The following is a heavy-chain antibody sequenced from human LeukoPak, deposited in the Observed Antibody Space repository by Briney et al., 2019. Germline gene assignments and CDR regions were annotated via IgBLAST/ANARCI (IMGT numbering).Heavy chain of an antibody. V-gene: IGHV3-66*01. CDR1: GLTVGFKC. D-gene: IGHD5-12*01. CDR2: ISSGGSS. CDR3: ATRPDGHDVPYFDY. J-gene: IGHJ4*02. Sequence: GGSLRLSCAASGLTVGFKCMSWVRQAPGKGREWVAIISSGGSSYYADSVKGRFTVSRDTSKSTLYLQMNSLRAEDTAVYYCATRPDGHDVPYFDYWGQGTLVTVSS.